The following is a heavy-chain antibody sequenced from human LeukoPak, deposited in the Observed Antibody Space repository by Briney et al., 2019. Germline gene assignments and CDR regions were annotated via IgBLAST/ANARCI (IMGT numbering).Heavy chain of an antibody. D-gene: IGHD3-22*01. V-gene: IGHV4-61*02. CDR2: NYSSGSS. CDR3: ARDRFPYYDSSGYLFDY. Sequence: SQTLSLTCTVSGGSISSYSYNWSCIPPPAGQGLTGNRRNYSSGSSNYNPSLQSRVTISIDTSKNPFTLKLSSVTAADTAVDYCARDRFPYYDSSGYLFDYWGQGTLVIVSS. J-gene: IGHJ4*02. CDR1: GGSISSYSYN.